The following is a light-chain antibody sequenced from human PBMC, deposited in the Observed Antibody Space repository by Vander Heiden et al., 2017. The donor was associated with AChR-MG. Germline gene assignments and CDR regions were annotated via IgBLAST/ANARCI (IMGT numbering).Light chain of an antibody. CDR3: QQDNSLWT. CDR2: KAS. V-gene: IGKV1-5*03. J-gene: IGKJ1*01. Sequence: DIQMTQSPSTLSASVGDRVTITCRASQSISSWLAWYQQKPGKAPKLLIYKASNLETGVPSRFSGSASGTEFTLTISSLQPDDFATYYCQQDNSLWTFGQGTKVEIK. CDR1: QSISSW.